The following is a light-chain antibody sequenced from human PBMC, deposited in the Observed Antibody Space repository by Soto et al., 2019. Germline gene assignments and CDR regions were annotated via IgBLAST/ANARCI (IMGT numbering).Light chain of an antibody. CDR3: SSYAGSIYV. CDR2: EVT. J-gene: IGLJ1*01. Sequence: ALTQPPSASGSPGQSVTISCTGTSSDVGGFNLVSWYQHHPGKAPKLMIYEVTKRPSGVPDRFSGSKSGNTASLTVSGLQTEDEADYYCSSYAGSIYVFGTGTKVTVL. V-gene: IGLV2-8*01. CDR1: SSDVGGFNL.